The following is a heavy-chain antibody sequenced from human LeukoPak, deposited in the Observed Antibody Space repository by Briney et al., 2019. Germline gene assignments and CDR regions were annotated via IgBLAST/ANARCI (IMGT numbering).Heavy chain of an antibody. CDR1: GGSISSGGYY. CDR3: ATAPSVAPNLDAFDI. V-gene: IGHV4-31*03. D-gene: IGHD6-19*01. Sequence: NPSQTLSLTCTVSGGSISSGGYYWSWIRQHPGKGLEWIGYIYYSGSTYYNPSLKSRVTISVDTSKNQFSLKLSPVTAADTAVYYCATAPSVAPNLDAFDIWGQGTMVTVSS. CDR2: IYYSGST. J-gene: IGHJ3*02.